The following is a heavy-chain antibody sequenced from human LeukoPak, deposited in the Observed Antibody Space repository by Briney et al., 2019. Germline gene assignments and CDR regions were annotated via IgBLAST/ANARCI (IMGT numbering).Heavy chain of an antibody. J-gene: IGHJ4*02. Sequence: PGGSLRLSCAASGFTFSNYGMNWVRQAPGKGLEWVSYISISTRTIYYADSVKGRFTISRDNAKNSLYLQMNSLRAEDTAVYYCARDHGGTYYDYWGQGTLVTVSS. CDR2: ISISTRTI. D-gene: IGHD3-16*01. CDR3: ARDHGGTYYDY. CDR1: GFTFSNYG. V-gene: IGHV3-48*01.